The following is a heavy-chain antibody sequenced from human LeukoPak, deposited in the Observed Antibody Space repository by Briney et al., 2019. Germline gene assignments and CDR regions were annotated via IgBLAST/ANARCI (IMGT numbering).Heavy chain of an antibody. J-gene: IGHJ4*02. V-gene: IGHV1-46*01. CDR1: GYTFTSYY. CDR2: INPSGGIT. D-gene: IGHD5-24*01. CDR3: AKDYVSGDGYWDFDY. Sequence: ASVKVSCKASGYTFTSYYMHWVRQAPGQGLEWMGIINPSGGITSYAQKFQGRVTMTRDTSTSTVYMELSSLRSEDTAVYYCAKDYVSGDGYWDFDYWGQGTLVTVSS.